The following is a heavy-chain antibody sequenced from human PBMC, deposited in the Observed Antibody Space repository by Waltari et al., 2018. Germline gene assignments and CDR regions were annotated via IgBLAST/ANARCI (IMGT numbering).Heavy chain of an antibody. J-gene: IGHJ4*02. CDR3: AKDRIPDAVSGTGGLDF. D-gene: IGHD6-19*01. CDR2: ISYNSGAI. Sequence: EVQLVESGGVLVQPGRSLRLSCAASGFSFGVYAMPWVRQAPGKGLEWVSSISYNSGAIGYVDYVRGRFTISRDKAKKLLYLQMNSLRPEDTALFYCAKDRIPDAVSGTGGLDFCGQGTLVTVSS. V-gene: IGHV3-9*01. CDR1: GFSFGVYA.